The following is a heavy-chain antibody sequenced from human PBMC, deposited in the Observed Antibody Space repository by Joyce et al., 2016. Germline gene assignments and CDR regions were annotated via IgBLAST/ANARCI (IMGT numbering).Heavy chain of an antibody. D-gene: IGHD4-23*01. Sequence: EVQLVESVGGLVQPGGSLRLSCAASGFTFSSYWLYWVRKAPGKGLVWVSRINRDGSSTTYADSVKGRFTISRDNAKNTLYLQMNSLRAEDTAVYYCARLRRWSGPSDCWGQGTLVTVSS. V-gene: IGHV3-74*03. CDR3: ARLRRWSGPSDC. CDR1: GFTFSSYW. CDR2: INRDGSST. J-gene: IGHJ4*02.